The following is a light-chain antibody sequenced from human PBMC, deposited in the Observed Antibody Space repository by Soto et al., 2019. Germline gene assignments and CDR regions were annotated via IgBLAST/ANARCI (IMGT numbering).Light chain of an antibody. CDR2: LNSDGSH. Sequence: QPVLIQSPSASASLGASVNLTCTLSGGHNNYAIAWHQQQPEKGPRYLMTLNSDGSHKKGDGIPDRFSGSSSGAERYLTISSLQSEDEADYYCQTWGSGIHVVFGGGTQLTVL. J-gene: IGLJ2*01. CDR3: QTWGSGIHVV. CDR1: GGHNNYA. V-gene: IGLV4-69*01.